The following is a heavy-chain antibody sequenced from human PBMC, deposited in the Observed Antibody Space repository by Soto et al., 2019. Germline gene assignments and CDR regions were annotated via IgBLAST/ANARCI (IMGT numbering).Heavy chain of an antibody. V-gene: IGHV3-33*03. CDR1: GFTFRNYG. CDR3: AKDMGYDLSPLGYFDY. D-gene: IGHD5-12*01. J-gene: IGHJ4*02. Sequence: GWSLRLSCVGSGFTFRNYGIHWVRQAPGKGLEWVAVIWSDASDRHHADSVKGRFTISRDNAKNSLYLQMNSLRSEDTALYYCAKDMGYDLSPLGYFDYWGQGTLVTVSS. CDR2: IWSDASDR.